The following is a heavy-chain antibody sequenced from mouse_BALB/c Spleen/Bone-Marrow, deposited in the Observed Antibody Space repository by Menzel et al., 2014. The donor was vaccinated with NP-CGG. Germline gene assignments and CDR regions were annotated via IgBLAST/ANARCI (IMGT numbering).Heavy chain of an antibody. J-gene: IGHJ1*01. CDR1: GFTFTDYY. CDR3: ASDLICDICCFLDV. V-gene: IGHV7-3*02. D-gene: IGHD6-1*01. Sequence: EVKVVESGEGLVQPGGSLRLSCASSGFTFTDYYMSWVRQTPGKALEWLGFIRNKANGYTTDYSVSVKGRFTISRDNSNSILYLQLNPLTAEHSATYCYASDLICDICCFLDVWGAGSTGTGAS. CDR2: IRNKANGYTT.